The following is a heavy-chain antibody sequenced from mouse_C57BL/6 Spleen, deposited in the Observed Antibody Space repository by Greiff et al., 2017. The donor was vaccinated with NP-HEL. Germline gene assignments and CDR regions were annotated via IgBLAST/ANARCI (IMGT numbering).Heavy chain of an antibody. CDR2: INYDGSST. Sequence: EVQVVESEGGLVQPGSSMKLSCTASGFTFSDYYMAWVRQVPEKGLEWVANINYDGSSTYYLDSLKSRFIISRDNAKNILYLQMSSLKSEDTATYYCAREDYYGSRGYFDVWGTGTTVTVSS. J-gene: IGHJ1*03. V-gene: IGHV5-16*01. CDR3: AREDYYGSRGYFDV. D-gene: IGHD1-1*01. CDR1: GFTFSDYY.